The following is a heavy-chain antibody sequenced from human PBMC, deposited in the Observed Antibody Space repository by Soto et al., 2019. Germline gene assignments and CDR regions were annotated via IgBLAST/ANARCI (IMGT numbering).Heavy chain of an antibody. CDR3: ARGGNYLEY. V-gene: IGHV5-51*01. CDR1: GYTFTSYW. D-gene: IGHD6-25*01. Sequence: GESLKISCKGSGYTFTSYWIAWGRQKPGKGLEWLVAFYGGDSDLRHNPTFQGQITMSVDKSSNTAYLQWSRLNASDTDMYYCARGGNYLEYWGQGVLVTAPQ. J-gene: IGHJ4*02. CDR2: FYGGDSDL.